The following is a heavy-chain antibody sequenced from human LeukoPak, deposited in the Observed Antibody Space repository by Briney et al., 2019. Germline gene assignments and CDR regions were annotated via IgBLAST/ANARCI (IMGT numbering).Heavy chain of an antibody. CDR3: ARYISGYSSVVFGY. Sequence: SETLSLTCTVSGGSISSSSDYWGWIRQPPGKGLEWIGSIYSSGTTYYNPSLKSRVTISVDTSKNQFSLKVSSVTAADTAVYYCARYISGYSSVVFGYWGQGTLVTVSS. CDR2: IYSSGTT. D-gene: IGHD6-19*01. V-gene: IGHV4-39*01. J-gene: IGHJ4*02. CDR1: GGSISSSSDY.